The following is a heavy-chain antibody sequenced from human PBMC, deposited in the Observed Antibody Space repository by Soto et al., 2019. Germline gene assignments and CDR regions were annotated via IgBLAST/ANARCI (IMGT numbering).Heavy chain of an antibody. CDR1: GFTVSSNY. CDR2: IYIGGST. D-gene: IGHD1-1*01. CDR3: ARVSDVEPDYYYGSAV. V-gene: IGHV3-53*02. J-gene: IGHJ6*04. Sequence: EVQLVETGGGLIQPGGSLRLSCAASGFTVSSNYMSCVRQPQGKGLEWVSDIYIGGSTYYEDSVKGRFTISRDNTKNTLNLQMNTPRAEDTAVYYCARVSDVEPDYYYGSAVWGGGTTVTVTS.